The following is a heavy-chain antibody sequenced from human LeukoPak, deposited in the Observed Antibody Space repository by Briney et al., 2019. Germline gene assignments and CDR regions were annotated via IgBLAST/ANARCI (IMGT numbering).Heavy chain of an antibody. V-gene: IGHV3-23*01. CDR1: GFTFSSYA. J-gene: IGHJ5*02. CDR3: ASLHYASGNFP. D-gene: IGHD3-10*01. Sequence: QPGGSLRLSCAASGFTFSSYAMSWVRQAPGRGLEWVSSISGSGGITYYADSVKGRFTISRDNAKNSLYLQMNSLRAEDTAVYYCASLHYASGNFPWGQGTLVTVSS. CDR2: ISGSGGIT.